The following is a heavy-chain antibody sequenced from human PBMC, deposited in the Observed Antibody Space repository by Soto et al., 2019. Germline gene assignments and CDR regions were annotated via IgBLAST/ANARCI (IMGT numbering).Heavy chain of an antibody. D-gene: IGHD4-17*01. CDR2: IIPILGIA. V-gene: IGHV1-69*02. CDR1: GGTFSSYT. CDR3: ASGDYVSDYYYYYMDV. Sequence: QVQLVQSGAEVKKPGSSVKVSCKASGGTFSSYTISWVRQAPGQGLEWMGRIIPILGIANYAQKFQGRVTITADKATSTAYMELRSLRSEDTAVYYCASGDYVSDYYYYYMDVWGKGTTVTVSS. J-gene: IGHJ6*03.